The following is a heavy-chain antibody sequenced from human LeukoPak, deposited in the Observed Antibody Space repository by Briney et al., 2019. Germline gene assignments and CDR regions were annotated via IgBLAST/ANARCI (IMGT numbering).Heavy chain of an antibody. CDR2: IYYSGST. D-gene: IGHD3-22*01. CDR3: ARGTTYYYDSSGKPAYYYYYMDV. V-gene: IGHV4-39*07. J-gene: IGHJ6*03. CDR1: GASISSGSNY. Sequence: SETLSLTCSVSGASISSGSNYWGWIRQPPGKTLEWIGSIYYSGSTYYNPSLKSRVTISVDTSKNQFSLKLSSVTAADTAVYYCARGTTYYYDSSGKPAYYYYYMDVWGKGTTVTVSS.